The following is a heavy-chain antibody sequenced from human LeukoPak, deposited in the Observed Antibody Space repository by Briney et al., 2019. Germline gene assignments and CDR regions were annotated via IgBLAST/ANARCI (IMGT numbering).Heavy chain of an antibody. CDR3: ARAYDSSGYSPLYYYYYGMDV. CDR2: ISGTGGNT. CDR1: GFTFSSYA. V-gene: IGHV3-23*01. J-gene: IGHJ6*02. Sequence: GGSLRLSCAASGFTFSSYAMTWVRQAPGKGLEWVSAISGTGGNTYYADSVKGRFTISRDNAKNSLYLQMNSLRAEDTAVYYCARAYDSSGYSPLYYYYYGMDVWGQGTTVTVSS. D-gene: IGHD3-22*01.